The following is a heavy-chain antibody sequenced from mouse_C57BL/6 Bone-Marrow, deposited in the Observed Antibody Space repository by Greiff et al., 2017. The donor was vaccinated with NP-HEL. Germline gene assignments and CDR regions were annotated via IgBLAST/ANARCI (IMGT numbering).Heavy chain of an antibody. V-gene: IGHV1-53*01. J-gene: IGHJ2*01. CDR3: AREGDWGDYFDY. CDR1: GYTFTSYW. Sequence: QVQLKQPGTELVKPGASVKLSCKASGYTFTSYWMHWVKQRPGQGLEWIGNINPSNGGTNYNEKFKSKATLTVDKSSSTAYMQLSSLTSEDSAVDYCAREGDWGDYFDYWGQGTTLTVSS. CDR2: INPSNGGT. D-gene: IGHD4-1*01.